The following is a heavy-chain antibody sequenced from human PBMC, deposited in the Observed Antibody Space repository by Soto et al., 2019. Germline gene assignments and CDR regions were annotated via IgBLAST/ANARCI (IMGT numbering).Heavy chain of an antibody. D-gene: IGHD3-3*01. CDR3: ARDGDVRFLEWPTTYYGMDV. CDR1: GGTFSSYA. CDR2: IIPIFGTA. Sequence: SVKVSCKASGGTFSSYAISWVRQAPGQGLEWMGGIIPIFGTANYAQKFQGRVTITADESTSTAYMELSSLRSEDTAVYYCARDGDVRFLEWPTTYYGMDVWGQGTTVTVSS. J-gene: IGHJ6*02. V-gene: IGHV1-69*13.